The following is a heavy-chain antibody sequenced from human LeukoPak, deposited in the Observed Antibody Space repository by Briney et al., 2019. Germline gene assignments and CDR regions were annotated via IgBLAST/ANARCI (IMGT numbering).Heavy chain of an antibody. Sequence: SETLSLTCGVSGGSISSTNWWSWVRQPPGQGLEWIGEISLTGETNYNPSLNGRVTMSLDKSSNQLSLHLTSVTAADTATYFCSREGGPFCPFGYWGQGTLVIVSS. CDR1: GGSISSTNW. J-gene: IGHJ4*02. CDR3: SREGGPFCPFGY. D-gene: IGHD1-26*01. V-gene: IGHV4/OR15-8*02. CDR2: ISLTGET.